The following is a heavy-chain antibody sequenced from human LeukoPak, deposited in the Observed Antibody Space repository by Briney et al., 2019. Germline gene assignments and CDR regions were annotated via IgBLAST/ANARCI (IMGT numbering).Heavy chain of an antibody. Sequence: SETLSLTCTVSGGSISSYYWSWIRQPPGKGLEWIGYIYYSGSTNYNPSLKSRVTISVDTSKNQFSLKLSSVTAADTAVYYCARDGQLSYYYGMEVWGQGTTVTVSS. V-gene: IGHV4-59*01. CDR3: ARDGQLSYYYGMEV. D-gene: IGHD6-6*01. CDR2: IYYSGST. J-gene: IGHJ6*02. CDR1: GGSISSYY.